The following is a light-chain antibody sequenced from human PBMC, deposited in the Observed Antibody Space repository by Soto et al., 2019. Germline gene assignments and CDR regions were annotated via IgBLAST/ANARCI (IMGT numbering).Light chain of an antibody. CDR3: QQYYNYPLT. J-gene: IGKJ4*01. V-gene: IGKV1-5*01. Sequence: IQMPQPPATLSGSVGDRVTITCRASQAISSWLAWYQQKPGKAPKLLIHSASTLQSGVPSRFSGSGSGTDFTLTISCLQSDDFATYSCQQYYNYPLTFGGGTKVDI. CDR1: QAISSW. CDR2: SAS.